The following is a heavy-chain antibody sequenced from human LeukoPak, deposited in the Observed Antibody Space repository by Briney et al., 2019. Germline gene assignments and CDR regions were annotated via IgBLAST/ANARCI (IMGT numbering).Heavy chain of an antibody. J-gene: IGHJ4*02. CDR1: GGSISSGSYY. CDR2: IYTSGST. D-gene: IGHD6-13*01. V-gene: IGHV4-61*02. CDR3: ARARYSSSWYGLYYFDY. Sequence: SQTLSLTCTVSGGSISSGSYYWSWIRQPAGKGLEWIGRIYTSGSTNYNPSLKSRVTISVDTSKNQFSLKLSSVTATDTAMYYCARARYSSSWYGLYYFDYWGQGTLVTVSS.